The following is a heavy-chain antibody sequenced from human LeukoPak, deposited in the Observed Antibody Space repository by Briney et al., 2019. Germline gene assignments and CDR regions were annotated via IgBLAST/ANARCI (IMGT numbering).Heavy chain of an antibody. D-gene: IGHD3-22*01. J-gene: IGHJ6*03. V-gene: IGHV3-38-3*01. CDR1: GFTFDDYG. CDR2: ISGGST. CDR3: ARGRYDSSGYWRYYYYYMDV. Sequence: GGSLRLSCAASGFTFDDYGMSWVRQAPGKGLEWVSSISGGSTYYADSRKGRFTISRDNSKNTLHLQMNSLRAGDTAVYYCARGRYDSSGYWRYYYYYMDVWGKGTTVTISS.